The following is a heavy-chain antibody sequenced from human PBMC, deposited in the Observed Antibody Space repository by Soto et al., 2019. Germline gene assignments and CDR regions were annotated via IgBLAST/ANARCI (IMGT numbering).Heavy chain of an antibody. D-gene: IGHD6-13*01. CDR2: VSYDGTKE. J-gene: IGHJ6*02. V-gene: IGHV3-30*14. CDR3: ARAEYSSSWSPYYYYYGMDV. Sequence: QVQLVESGGGVVQPGRSMRLSCAVSGFTFDSYPMHWVRQAPGTGLEWVAVVSYDGTKEYYADSVKGRFTISRDNSKSTLSLQMNSLKADDTAVYYCARAEYSSSWSPYYYYYGMDVWGQGTTVTVSS. CDR1: GFTFDSYP.